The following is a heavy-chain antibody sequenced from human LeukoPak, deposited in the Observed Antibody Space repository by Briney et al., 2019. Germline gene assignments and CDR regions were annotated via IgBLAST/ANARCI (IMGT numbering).Heavy chain of an antibody. CDR3: ARGHGSGSYYNVPFDY. D-gene: IGHD3-10*01. CDR2: IYSGGST. V-gene: IGHV3-53*05. CDR1: GFTVSSNY. Sequence: EGSLRLSCAASGFTVSSNYMSWVRQAPGKGLEWVSVIYSGGSTYYADSVKGRFTISRDNSKNTLYLQMNSLRAEDTAVYYCARGHGSGSYYNVPFDYWGQGTLVTVSS. J-gene: IGHJ4*02.